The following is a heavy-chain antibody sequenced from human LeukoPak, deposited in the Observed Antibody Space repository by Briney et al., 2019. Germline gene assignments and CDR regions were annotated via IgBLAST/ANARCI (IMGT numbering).Heavy chain of an antibody. J-gene: IGHJ4*02. Sequence: SETLSLTCTVSGYSISSGYYWSWIRQPPGKGLEWIGYIYYSGSTNYNPSLKSRVTISVDTSKNQFSLKLSSVTAADTAVYYCARDDGYCSGGSCYSIGYWGQGTLVTVSS. CDR3: ARDDGYCSGGSCYSIGY. CDR2: IYYSGST. CDR1: GYSISSGYY. V-gene: IGHV4-61*01. D-gene: IGHD2-15*01.